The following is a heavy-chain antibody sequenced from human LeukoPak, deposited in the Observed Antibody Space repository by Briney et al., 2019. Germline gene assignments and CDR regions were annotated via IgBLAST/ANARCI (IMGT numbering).Heavy chain of an antibody. D-gene: IGHD2-21*02. V-gene: IGHV3-23*01. J-gene: IGHJ4*02. CDR2: ISGSGGTT. CDR1: GFTFSSYA. CDR3: AKAPLVVVTAKNYYFDY. Sequence: GGSLRLCCAASGFTFSSYAMTWVRQAPGKGLEWVSVISGSGGTTYYADSVKGRFTISRDNSKNTLYLQMNSLRAEDTAVYYCAKAPLVVVTAKNYYFDYWGQGTLVTVSS.